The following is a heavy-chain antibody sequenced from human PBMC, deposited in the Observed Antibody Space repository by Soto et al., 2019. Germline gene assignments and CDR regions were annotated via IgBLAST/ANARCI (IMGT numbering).Heavy chain of an antibody. CDR3: ASAHLYVWGSYRPYYFDY. CDR2: IIPIFGTA. CDR1: GGTFSSYA. J-gene: IGHJ4*02. V-gene: IGHV1-69*06. D-gene: IGHD3-16*02. Sequence: QVQLVQSGAEVKKPGSSVKVSCKASGGTFSSYAISWVRQAPGQGLEWMGGIIPIFGTANYAQKFQGRVTITADKSTSTAYMELSSLRSEDTAVYYCASAHLYVWGSYRPYYFDYWGQGTLVTVSS.